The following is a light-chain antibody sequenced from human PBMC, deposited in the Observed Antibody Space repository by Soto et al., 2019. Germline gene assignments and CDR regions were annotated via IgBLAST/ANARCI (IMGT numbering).Light chain of an antibody. CDR3: FSHRSGDSHV. Sequence: QSALTQPASVSGSPGQSITISCTGTSSDVGGYKYVSWYQQHPDKAPKLIIFEVSNRPSGISSRFSGSKTGNTASLTISGLQAEDEADYYCFSHRSGDSHVFGTGTKLTVL. V-gene: IGLV2-14*01. CDR2: EVS. J-gene: IGLJ1*01. CDR1: SSDVGGYKY.